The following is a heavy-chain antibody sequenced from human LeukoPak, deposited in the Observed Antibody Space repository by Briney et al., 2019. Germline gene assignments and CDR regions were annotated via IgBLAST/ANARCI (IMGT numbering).Heavy chain of an antibody. D-gene: IGHD6-13*01. CDR2: ISGSGGST. Sequence: GGSLRLSCAASGFTFSSYAMSWVRQAPGKGLEWVSAISGSGGSTYYADSVKGRFTISRDNSKNTLYLQMNSLRAEDTAVYYCARSGSVRIAANWGQGTLVTVSS. CDR3: ARSGSVRIAAN. J-gene: IGHJ4*02. V-gene: IGHV3-23*01. CDR1: GFTFSSYA.